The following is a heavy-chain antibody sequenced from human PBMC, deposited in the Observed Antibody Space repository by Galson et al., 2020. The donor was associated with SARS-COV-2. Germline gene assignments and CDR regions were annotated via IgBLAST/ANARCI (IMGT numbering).Heavy chain of an antibody. CDR1: GFTFNNFA. D-gene: IGHD2-21*01. Sequence: GGSLRLSCAASGFTFNNFAMTWVRQAPGKGLEWVSSISGSGGATSYADSVKGRFTISRDNSKNTLYLQMNSLRADDTAVYYCARGGLGAFCGGDCYSSWGQGTLVTVSS. J-gene: IGHJ5*02. CDR2: ISGSGGAT. V-gene: IGHV3-23*01. CDR3: ARGGLGAFCGGDCYSS.